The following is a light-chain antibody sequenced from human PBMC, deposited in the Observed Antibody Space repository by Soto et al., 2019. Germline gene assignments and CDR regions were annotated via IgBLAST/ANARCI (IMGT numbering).Light chain of an antibody. CDR3: CSYAGSTAWV. Sequence: QSVLTQPASVSGSPGHSITISCTGTSSDVGSYNLVSWYQQHPGKAPKLMIYEVSKRPSGVSNRFSGSKSGNTASLTISGLQAEGEADYYCCSYAGSTAWVFGTGTKVTVL. CDR1: SSDVGSYNL. V-gene: IGLV2-23*02. J-gene: IGLJ1*01. CDR2: EVS.